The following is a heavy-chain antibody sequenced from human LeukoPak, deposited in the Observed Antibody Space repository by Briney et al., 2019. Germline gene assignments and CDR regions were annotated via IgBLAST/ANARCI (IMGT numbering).Heavy chain of an antibody. CDR1: GGSISSYY. CDR2: IYYSGST. V-gene: IGHV4-59*01. CDR3: ASYSYYHDSSGYFDY. Sequence: SETLSLTCTVSGGSISSYYWSWIRQPPGKGLEWIGYIYYSGSTNYNPSLKSRVTISVDTSKNQLSLKLSSVTAADTAVYYCASYSYYHDSSGYFDYWGQGTLVTVSS. J-gene: IGHJ4*02. D-gene: IGHD3-22*01.